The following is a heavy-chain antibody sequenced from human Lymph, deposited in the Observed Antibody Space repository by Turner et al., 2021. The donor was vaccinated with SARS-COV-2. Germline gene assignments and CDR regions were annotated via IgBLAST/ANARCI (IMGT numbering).Heavy chain of an antibody. CDR2: IYYSGST. CDR3: ARAPFIIVLMMYASGYFDN. V-gene: IGHV4-39*01. J-gene: IGHJ4*02. D-gene: IGHD2-8*01. CDR1: GGSISSSSYY. Sequence: QLQLQESGPGLVKPSATLSLTCTVSGGSISSSSYYWGWIRQPPGQGPEWIGSIYYSGSTYYNPSLKSRVTISVDTSKNQFSLKLSSVTAADTAVYYCARAPFIIVLMMYASGYFDNWGQGTLVTVSS.